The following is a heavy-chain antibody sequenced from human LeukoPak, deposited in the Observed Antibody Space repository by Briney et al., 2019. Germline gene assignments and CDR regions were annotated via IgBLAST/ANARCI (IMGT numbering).Heavy chain of an antibody. J-gene: IGHJ6*03. Sequence: GGSLRLSCTASGFTFSSYWMHWVRQVPGKGPVWVARINSDEINTSYADSVKGRFTISRDNAKNTLYLQMNSLRAEDTAVYYCARADSSIAARLSRSSIFNYYYYMDVWGKGTTVTVSS. D-gene: IGHD6-6*01. CDR1: GFTFSSYW. CDR2: INSDEINT. CDR3: ARADSSIAARLSRSSIFNYYYYMDV. V-gene: IGHV3-74*01.